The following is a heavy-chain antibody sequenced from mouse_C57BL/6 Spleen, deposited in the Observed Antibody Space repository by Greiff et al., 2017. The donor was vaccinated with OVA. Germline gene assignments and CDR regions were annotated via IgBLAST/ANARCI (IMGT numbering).Heavy chain of an antibody. CDR2: IWTGGGT. D-gene: IGHD2-4*01. V-gene: IGHV2-9-1*01. CDR1: GFSLTSYA. Sequence: VMLVESGPGLVAPSQSLSITCTVSGFSLTSYAISWVRQPPGKGLEWLGVIWTGGGTNYNSALKSRLSISKDNSKSQVFLKMNSLQTDDTARYYCARIDYDYDGYAMDYWGQGTSVTVSS. J-gene: IGHJ4*01. CDR3: ARIDYDYDGYAMDY.